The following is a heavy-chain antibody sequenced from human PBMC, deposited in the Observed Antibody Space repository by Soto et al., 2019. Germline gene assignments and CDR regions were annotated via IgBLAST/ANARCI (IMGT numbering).Heavy chain of an antibody. CDR1: GGFVNSDTHS. CDR3: ARFVRSCSATTCSTRADV. Sequence: PSETLSLTCTVSGGFVNSDTHSWSWIRQTPGKRLEWIGFIYSGGSTKNPSLGSRVTMSVDTSKNQFSLKLRSVIVADTAVYHCARFVRSCSATTCSTRADVWGQGITVTSP. D-gene: IGHD2-2*01. CDR2: IYSGGST. J-gene: IGHJ6*02. V-gene: IGHV4-61*01.